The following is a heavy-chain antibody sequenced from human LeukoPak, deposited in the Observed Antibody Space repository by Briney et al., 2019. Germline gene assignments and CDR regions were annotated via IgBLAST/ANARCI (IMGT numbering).Heavy chain of an antibody. CDR2: IYYSGST. CDR3: ARVSQTAAVDY. CDR1: GGSISSYY. J-gene: IGHJ4*02. V-gene: IGHV4-59*01. D-gene: IGHD6-25*01. Sequence: PSETLSLTCTVSGGSISSYYWSWIGQPPGEGLEWIGYIYYSGSTNYNPSLKSRVTISVDTSKNQFSLKLSSVTAADTAVYYCARVSQTAAVDYGGEETLVTVSS.